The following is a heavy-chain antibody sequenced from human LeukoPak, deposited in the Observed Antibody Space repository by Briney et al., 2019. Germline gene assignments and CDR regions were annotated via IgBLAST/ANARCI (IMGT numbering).Heavy chain of an antibody. CDR1: GYTFTSYD. J-gene: IGHJ4*02. D-gene: IGHD3-3*01. V-gene: IGHV1-8*01. CDR3: ARGVREGNTMALLGY. Sequence: ASVKVSCKASGYTFTSYDINWVRQATGQGLEWMGWMNPNSGNTGYAQKFQGGVTMTRNTSISTAYMELSSLRSEDTAVYYCARGVREGNTMALLGYWGQGTLVTVSS. CDR2: MNPNSGNT.